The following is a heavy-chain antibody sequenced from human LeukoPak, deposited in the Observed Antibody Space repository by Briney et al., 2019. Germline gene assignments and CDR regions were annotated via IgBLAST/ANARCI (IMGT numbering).Heavy chain of an antibody. D-gene: IGHD2-8*02. CDR1: GGSFSGYY. CDR2: INHSGST. J-gene: IGHJ4*02. Sequence: PSDTLSLTCAVYGGSFSGYYWSWIRQPPGKGLEWIGEINHSGSTNYNPSLKSRVTISVDTSKNQFSLKLSSVTAADTAVYYCAAVGSGTGAFDYWGQGTLVTVSS. V-gene: IGHV4-34*01. CDR3: AAVGSGTGAFDY.